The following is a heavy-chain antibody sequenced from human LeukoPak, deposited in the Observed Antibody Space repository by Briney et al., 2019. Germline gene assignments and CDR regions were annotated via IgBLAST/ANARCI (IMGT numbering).Heavy chain of an antibody. Sequence: GGSLRLSCAASGFTVNSNYMNWVRQAPGKGLEWVAVISYDGSNKYYADSVKGRFTISRDNSKNTLYLQMNSLRAEDTAVYYCANLWFGETKWGQGTLVTVSS. CDR2: ISYDGSNK. CDR1: GFTVNSNY. J-gene: IGHJ4*02. D-gene: IGHD3-10*01. CDR3: ANLWFGETK. V-gene: IGHV3-30*18.